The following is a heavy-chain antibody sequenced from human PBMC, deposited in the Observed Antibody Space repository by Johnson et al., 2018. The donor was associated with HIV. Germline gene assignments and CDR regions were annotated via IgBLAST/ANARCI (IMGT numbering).Heavy chain of an antibody. D-gene: IGHD4-17*01. CDR2: ISSNGGRP. V-gene: IGHV3-64*01. J-gene: IGHJ3*02. CDR1: GFTFSSYT. Sequence: VQLVESGGGLVQPGGSLRLSCVASGFTFSSYTLHWVRQAPGKGLEYVSAISSNGGRPSYANSVKGRFTISRDNTKNTLYLQMGNLRADDMAVYYCAREETTAPAAFDIWGQGTMVTVSS. CDR3: AREETTAPAAFDI.